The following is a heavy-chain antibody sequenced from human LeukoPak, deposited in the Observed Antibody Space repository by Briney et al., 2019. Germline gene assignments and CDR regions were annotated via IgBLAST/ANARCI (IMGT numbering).Heavy chain of an antibody. CDR2: IYTSGST. Sequence: SQTLSLTCTVSGGSISSGSYYWSWIRQPAGKGLEWIGRIYTSGSTNYNPSLKSRVTISVDTSKNQFSLKLSSVTAADTAVYYCAREFSYGYRLSRYYFDYWGQGILVTVSS. D-gene: IGHD5-18*01. V-gene: IGHV4-61*02. CDR1: GGSISSGSYY. CDR3: AREFSYGYRLSRYYFDY. J-gene: IGHJ4*02.